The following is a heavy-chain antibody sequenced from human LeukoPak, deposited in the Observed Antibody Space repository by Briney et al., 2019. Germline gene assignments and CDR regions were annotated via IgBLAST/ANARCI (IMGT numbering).Heavy chain of an antibody. Sequence: ASVKVSCKASGYTFIGYYMHWVRQAPGQGLEWMGWINPNSGGTNYAQKFQGRVTMTRDTSISTAYMELSRLRSDDTAVYYCARDLHSSGYSLQPRPFYYYYMDVWGKGTTVTVSS. CDR3: ARDLHSSGYSLQPRPFYYYYMDV. J-gene: IGHJ6*03. V-gene: IGHV1-2*02. D-gene: IGHD3-22*01. CDR2: INPNSGGT. CDR1: GYTFIGYY.